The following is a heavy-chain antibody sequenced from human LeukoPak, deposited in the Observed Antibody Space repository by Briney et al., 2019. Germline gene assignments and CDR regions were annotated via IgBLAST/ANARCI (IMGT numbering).Heavy chain of an antibody. Sequence: PGGSLRLSCAASGFTFSSYGMHWVRQAPGKGLDWVAVISSDGSKKYYADSVKGRFTISRDNSKNTLSLQVSSLRTEDTAVYYCAKDRYSYAFEYSDSWGQGTLVTVSS. CDR2: ISSDGSKK. J-gene: IGHJ4*02. V-gene: IGHV3-30*18. CDR1: GFTFSSYG. D-gene: IGHD5-18*01. CDR3: AKDRYSYAFEYSDS.